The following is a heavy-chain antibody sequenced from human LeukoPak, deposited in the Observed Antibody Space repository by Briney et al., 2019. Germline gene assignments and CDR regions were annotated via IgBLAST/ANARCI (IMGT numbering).Heavy chain of an antibody. Sequence: ASVKVSCKASGYTFTSYYLHWVRQAPGQGLEWMGIINPSGGSTNYAQKFQGRVTMTRDMARSTVYMELSSLTSEDTAVYYCARDGSIAAAGTVFYPLWGQGTLVTVSS. D-gene: IGHD6-13*01. CDR1: GYTFTSYY. CDR3: ARDGSIAAAGTVFYPL. J-gene: IGHJ4*02. V-gene: IGHV1-46*01. CDR2: INPSGGST.